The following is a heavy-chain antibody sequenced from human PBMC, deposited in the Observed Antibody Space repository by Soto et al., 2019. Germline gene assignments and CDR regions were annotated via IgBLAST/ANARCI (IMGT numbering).Heavy chain of an antibody. CDR3: AREERMGYDILTGYYPHYYYGMDV. J-gene: IGHJ6*02. CDR2: ISAYNGNT. Sequence: EASVKVSCKASGYTFTSYGISWVRQAPGQGLEWMGWISAYNGNTNYAQKLQGRVTMTTDTSTSTAYMELRSLRSDDTAVYYCAREERMGYDILTGYYPHYYYGMDVWGQGTTVTVS. D-gene: IGHD3-9*01. V-gene: IGHV1-18*01. CDR1: GYTFTSYG.